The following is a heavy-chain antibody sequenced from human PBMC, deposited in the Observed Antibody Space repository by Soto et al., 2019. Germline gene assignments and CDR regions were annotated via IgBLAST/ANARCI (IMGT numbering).Heavy chain of an antibody. CDR2: INPSGGST. Sequence: ASVKVSCKASGYTFTSYYMHWVRQAPGQGLEWMGIINPSGGSTSYAQKFQGRVTMTRDTSTSTAYMELRSLRSDDTAVYYCARGPHPYYFDYWGQGTLVTVSS. CDR1: GYTFTSYY. J-gene: IGHJ4*02. CDR3: ARGPHPYYFDY. V-gene: IGHV1-46*01.